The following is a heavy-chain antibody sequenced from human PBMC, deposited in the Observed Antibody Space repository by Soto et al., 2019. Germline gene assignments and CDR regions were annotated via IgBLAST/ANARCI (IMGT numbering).Heavy chain of an antibody. V-gene: IGHV3-33*01. D-gene: IGHD2-2*01. CDR1: GFTFSSYG. Sequence: QVQLVESGGGVAQPGRSLRLSCAASGFTFSSYGMHWVRQAPGKGLEWVAVIWYDGSNKYYADSVKGRFTISRDNSKNTLYLQMNSLRAEDTAVYYCARGGYCSSTSCRDDAFDIWGQGTMVTVSS. CDR2: IWYDGSNK. CDR3: ARGGYCSSTSCRDDAFDI. J-gene: IGHJ3*02.